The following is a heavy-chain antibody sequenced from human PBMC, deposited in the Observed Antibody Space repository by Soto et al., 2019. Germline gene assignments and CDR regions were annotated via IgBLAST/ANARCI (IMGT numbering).Heavy chain of an antibody. CDR1: GFTFSDYY. J-gene: IGHJ6*02. V-gene: IGHV3-11*01. Sequence: QVQLVESGGGLVKPGGSLRLSCAASGFTFSDYYMSWIRQAPGKGLEWVSYISSRGSTIYYADSVKGRFTISRDNAKKSLYLQMNSLRAEDTAVYYCARDFVDTAMVKAYTYVDYYAMDVWGQGTTVAVSS. CDR2: ISSRGSTI. CDR3: ARDFVDTAMVKAYTYVDYYAMDV. D-gene: IGHD5-18*01.